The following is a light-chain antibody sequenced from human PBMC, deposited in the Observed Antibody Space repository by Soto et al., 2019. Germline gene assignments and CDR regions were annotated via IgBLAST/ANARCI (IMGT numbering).Light chain of an antibody. V-gene: IGKV3-20*01. CDR1: QSVSSSSY. Sequence: EIVLTQSPGTLSLSPGERATLSCRASQSVSSSSYLAWYQQKPGQAPRLLIYGASSRATGIPDRFSGSGSATVFTLTISRLEPDDFAVYYCRQYGSSPSFTFGQGTKLEIK. J-gene: IGKJ2*01. CDR2: GAS. CDR3: RQYGSSPSFT.